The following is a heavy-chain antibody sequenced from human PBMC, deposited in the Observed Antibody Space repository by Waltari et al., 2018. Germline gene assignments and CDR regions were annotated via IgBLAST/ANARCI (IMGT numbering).Heavy chain of an antibody. D-gene: IGHD6-6*01. CDR1: GFTFSRYW. V-gene: IGHV3-7*03. Sequence: EVQLVESGGGVVQPGGSLRLSCAVSGFTFSRYWMTWVRRAPGKGLDGVAKIKEDGSEKYYVDSVKGRFTISRDNAKNSLYLQMNSLRAEDTAVYYCARVPLMYSSSSRWRNWFDPWGQGTLVTVSS. J-gene: IGHJ5*02. CDR2: IKEDGSEK. CDR3: ARVPLMYSSSSRWRNWFDP.